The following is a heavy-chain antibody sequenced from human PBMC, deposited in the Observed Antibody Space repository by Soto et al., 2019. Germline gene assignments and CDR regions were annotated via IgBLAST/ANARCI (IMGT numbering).Heavy chain of an antibody. D-gene: IGHD3-3*01. CDR2: INPNSGGT. Sequence: ASVEGSCKASGYTFTGYYMHWVRQAPGQGLEWMGWINPNSGGTNYAQKFQGRVTMTRDTSISTAYMELSRLRSDDTAVYYCARGAYYDFWSGYSNVYYYYGMDVWGQGTTVTVSS. CDR1: GYTFTGYY. CDR3: ARGAYYDFWSGYSNVYYYYGMDV. J-gene: IGHJ6*02. V-gene: IGHV1-2*02.